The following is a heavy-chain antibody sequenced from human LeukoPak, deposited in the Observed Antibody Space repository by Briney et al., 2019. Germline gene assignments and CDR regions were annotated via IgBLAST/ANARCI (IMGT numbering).Heavy chain of an antibody. J-gene: IGHJ6*03. CDR1: GGSFSGHY. CDR3: ARASTPGTYYFMDV. D-gene: IGHD1-7*01. V-gene: IGHV4-34*01. CDR2: INHIGTT. Sequence: SETLSLTCAVNGGSFSGHYWTWIRQPPGKGLQWIGEINHIGTTNNNLSLNSRVTISLDASKSQVSLKLSSVTAADTAVYYCARASTPGTYYFMDVCGNGTTVTVSS.